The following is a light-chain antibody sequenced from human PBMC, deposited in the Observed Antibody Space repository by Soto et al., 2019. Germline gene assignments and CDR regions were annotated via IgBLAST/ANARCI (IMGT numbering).Light chain of an antibody. CDR3: NSYTTSSTHV. V-gene: IGLV2-14*01. J-gene: IGLJ1*01. Sequence: QSALTQPASVSGSPGQSITISCTGTSSDVGGYNYVSWYQQHPGKAPRLMIYEVSNRPSGVSNRFSGSKSANTASLTISGLQAEDEADYYCNSYTTSSTHVFGTGTKLTVL. CDR1: SSDVGGYNY. CDR2: EVS.